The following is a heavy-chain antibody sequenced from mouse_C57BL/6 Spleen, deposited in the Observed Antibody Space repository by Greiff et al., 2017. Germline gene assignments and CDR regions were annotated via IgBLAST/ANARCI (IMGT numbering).Heavy chain of an antibody. Sequence: VQLQQPGAELVRPGSSVKLSCKASGYTFTSYWMHWVKQRPIQGLEWIGNIDPSDSETHYNQKFKDKATLTVDKSSSTAYMQLSSLTSEDSAVYYCARYGTTVGRDFFDVWGTGTTVTVSS. J-gene: IGHJ1*03. V-gene: IGHV1-52*01. CDR2: IDPSDSET. CDR1: GYTFTSYW. CDR3: ARYGTTVGRDFFDV. D-gene: IGHD1-1*01.